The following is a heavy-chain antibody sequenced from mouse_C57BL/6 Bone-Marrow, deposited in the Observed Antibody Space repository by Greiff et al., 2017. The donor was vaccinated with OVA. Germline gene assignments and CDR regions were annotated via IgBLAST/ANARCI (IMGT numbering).Heavy chain of an antibody. CDR1: GFTFSDYG. Sequence: EVHLVESGGGLVKPGGSLKLSCAASGFTFSDYGMHWVRQAPEKGLEWVAYISSGSSTIYYADTVKGRFTISRDNAKNTLFLQMTSLRSEDTAMYYCARPKVTTNYDMDYWGQGTSVTVSS. CDR3: ARPKVTTNYDMDY. J-gene: IGHJ4*01. CDR2: ISSGSSTI. D-gene: IGHD2-2*01. V-gene: IGHV5-17*01.